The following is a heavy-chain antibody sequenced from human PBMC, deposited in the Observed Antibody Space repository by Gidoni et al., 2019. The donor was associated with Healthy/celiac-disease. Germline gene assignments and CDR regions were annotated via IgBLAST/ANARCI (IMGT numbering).Heavy chain of an antibody. CDR1: GFTFSSYS. V-gene: IGHV3-48*01. D-gene: IGHD3-22*01. CDR3: ARAFTYYDSSGSSGYFDL. CDR2: ISSSSSTI. J-gene: IGHJ2*01. Sequence: EVQLVESGGGWVRPGGSLRLSCAASGFTFSSYSMNWVRQAPGKGLECVSYISSSSSTIYYADSVKGRFTISRDNAKNSLYLQMNSLRAEDTAVYYCARAFTYYDSSGSSGYFDLWGRGTLVTVSS.